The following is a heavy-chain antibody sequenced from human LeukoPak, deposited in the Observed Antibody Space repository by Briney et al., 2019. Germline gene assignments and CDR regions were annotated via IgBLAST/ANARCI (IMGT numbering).Heavy chain of an antibody. CDR3: ARDPNTSSYYYDSSGST. CDR2: ISGSGGST. D-gene: IGHD3-22*01. CDR1: GFTFSSYG. V-gene: IGHV3-21*01. J-gene: IGHJ5*02. Sequence: PGGSLRLSCAASGFTFSSYGMHWVRQAPGKGLEWVSAISGSGGSTYYADSVKGRFTISRDNAKNSLYLQMNSLRAEDTAVYYCARDPNTSSYYYDSSGSTWGQGTLVTVSS.